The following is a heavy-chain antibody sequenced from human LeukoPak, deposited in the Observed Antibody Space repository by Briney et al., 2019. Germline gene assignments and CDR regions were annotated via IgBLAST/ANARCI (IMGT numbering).Heavy chain of an antibody. CDR1: GFTFSSYW. CDR3: TRGQRGSYYFAYFDY. D-gene: IGHD1-26*01. V-gene: IGHV3-7*03. J-gene: IGHJ4*02. Sequence: PGGSLRLSCAASGFTFSSYWMSWVRQAPGKGLEWVANINQDGSDKYYVDSVKGRFTISRDNAKNSLYLQMNSLKTEDTAVYYCTRGQRGSYYFAYFDYWGQGTLVTVSS. CDR2: INQDGSDK.